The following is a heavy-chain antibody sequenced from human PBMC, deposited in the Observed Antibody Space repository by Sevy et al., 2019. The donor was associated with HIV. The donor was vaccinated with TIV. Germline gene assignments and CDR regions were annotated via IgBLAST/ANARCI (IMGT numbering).Heavy chain of an antibody. V-gene: IGHV1-18*01. Sequence: ASVKVSCETSGYTFTNYAISWVRQAPGQGVEWMGWISTYSGDTNYAQNLQGRVTMTTDSSTSTAYMDLRSLRSDDTALYYCVRDKRKSSSGSGSYPFDYSGQGTLVTVSS. CDR1: GYTFTNYA. J-gene: IGHJ4*02. CDR2: ISTYSGDT. D-gene: IGHD3-10*01. CDR3: VRDKRKSSSGSGSYPFDY.